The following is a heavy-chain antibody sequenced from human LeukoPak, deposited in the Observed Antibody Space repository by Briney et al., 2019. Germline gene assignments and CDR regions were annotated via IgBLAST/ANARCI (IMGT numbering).Heavy chain of an antibody. Sequence: PGEPLRLSCAASGFIFSNYAMHWVRQAPPKGLEYVSGISKNGDSTYYENSVKGRFTISRDNSKNTLYLQMGSLRAEDMAVYYCARDRFYSSGTYQDSWGQGTLVTVSS. V-gene: IGHV3-64*01. CDR1: GFIFSNYA. D-gene: IGHD3-10*01. J-gene: IGHJ4*02. CDR3: ARDRFYSSGTYQDS. CDR2: ISKNGDST.